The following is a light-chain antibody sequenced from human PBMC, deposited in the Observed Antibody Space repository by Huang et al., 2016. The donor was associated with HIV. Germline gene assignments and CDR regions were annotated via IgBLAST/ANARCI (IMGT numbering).Light chain of an antibody. CDR3: MQALQTIT. CDR2: LGS. Sequence: DIVMTQSPLSLPVTPGEPASISCKSSQSLLHSNGYNYLDWYLQKPGQSPQLLIYLGSNRASGVPDRFSGSGSGTDFTLQISRVEADDVVVYYCMQALQTITFGQGTRLEIE. V-gene: IGKV2-28*01. J-gene: IGKJ5*01. CDR1: QSLLHSNGYNY.